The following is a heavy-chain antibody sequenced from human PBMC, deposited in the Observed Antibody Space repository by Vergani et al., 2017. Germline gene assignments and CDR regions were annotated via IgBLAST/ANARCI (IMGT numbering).Heavy chain of an antibody. V-gene: IGHV3-48*01. J-gene: IGHJ4*02. Sequence: EVQLVESGGGLVQPGGSLRLSCAASGFTFSSYSMNWVRQAPGKGLEWVSYISSSSRTIYYADSVKGRFTISRDNAKNSLYLQMNSLRAEDTAVYYCARSGMQQQLVRYYFDYWGQGTLVTVSS. CDR1: GFTFSSYS. CDR2: ISSSSRTI. CDR3: ARSGMQQQLVRYYFDY. D-gene: IGHD6-13*01.